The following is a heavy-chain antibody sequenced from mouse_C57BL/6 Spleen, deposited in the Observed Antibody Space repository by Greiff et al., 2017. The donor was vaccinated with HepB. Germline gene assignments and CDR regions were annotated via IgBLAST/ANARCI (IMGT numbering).Heavy chain of an antibody. CDR3: AREGAKLGGFAY. V-gene: IGHV1-82*01. Sequence: VQLQQSGPELVKPGASVKISCKASGYAFSSSWMNWVKQRPGKGLEWIGRIYPGDGDTNYNGKFKGKATLTADKSSSTAYMQLSSLTSEDSAVYFCAREGAKLGGFAYWGQGTLVTVSA. J-gene: IGHJ3*01. CDR2: IYPGDGDT. CDR1: GYAFSSSW. D-gene: IGHD4-1*01.